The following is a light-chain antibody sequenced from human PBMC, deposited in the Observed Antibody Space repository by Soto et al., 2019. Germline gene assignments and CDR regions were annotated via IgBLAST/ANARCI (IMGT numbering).Light chain of an antibody. V-gene: IGLV3-9*01. CDR2: SDS. Sequence: SYELTQPLSVSVALGQTARMTCGGNNIGSKSVHWYQQKPGQAPVLVIFSDSNRPSVIPERFSGSNSGNTATLTIIRAQAGDEADYYCQMWDSSSVVFGGGTKLTVL. CDR1: NIGSKS. CDR3: QMWDSSSVV. J-gene: IGLJ3*02.